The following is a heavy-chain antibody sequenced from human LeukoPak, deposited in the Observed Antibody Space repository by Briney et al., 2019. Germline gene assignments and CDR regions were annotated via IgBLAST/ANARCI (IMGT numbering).Heavy chain of an antibody. D-gene: IGHD3-3*01. J-gene: IGHJ6*02. CDR3: AKESPIFGVVISDVGGMDV. CDR2: ISWNSGST. V-gene: IGHV3-9*01. CDR1: GFTFNDYA. Sequence: PGGSLRLSCAASGFTFNDYAMHWVRQAPGKGLEWVSGISWNSGSTGYVDSVKGRFTISRDNARNSLYLHMNSLRVEDTALYYCAKESPIFGVVISDVGGMDVWGQGTTVTVSS.